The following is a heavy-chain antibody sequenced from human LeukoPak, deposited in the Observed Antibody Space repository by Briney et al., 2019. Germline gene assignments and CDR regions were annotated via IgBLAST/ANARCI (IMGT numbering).Heavy chain of an antibody. CDR2: ISHSGNT. J-gene: IGHJ4*02. Sequence: PSQTLSLTCAVSGDSISSGGYSWSWIRQAPGKGLEWIGDISHSGNTYYNPSLKSRVTISVDTSKNQFSLKLSSVTAADTAVYYCARHVNWDDYGDYWGQGTLVTVSS. V-gene: IGHV4-30-2*03. CDR3: ARHVNWDDYGDY. D-gene: IGHD1-26*01. CDR1: GDSISSGGYS.